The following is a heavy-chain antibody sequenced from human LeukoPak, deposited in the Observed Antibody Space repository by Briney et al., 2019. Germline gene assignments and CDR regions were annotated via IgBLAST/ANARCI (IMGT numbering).Heavy chain of an antibody. CDR1: GFTFSSYA. D-gene: IGHD2-2*01. Sequence: GGSLRLSCAASGFTFSSYAMHWVRQAPGKGLEWVAVISYDGSNKYYADSVKGRFTISRDNSKNTLYLQMNSRRAEDTAVYYCATYPYCSSTSCLDFDYWGQGTLVTVSS. V-gene: IGHV3-30-3*01. CDR3: ATYPYCSSTSCLDFDY. CDR2: ISYDGSNK. J-gene: IGHJ4*02.